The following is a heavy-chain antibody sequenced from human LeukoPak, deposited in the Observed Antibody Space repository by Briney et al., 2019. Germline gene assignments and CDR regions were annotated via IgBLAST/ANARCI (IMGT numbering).Heavy chain of an antibody. CDR3: ARVCSSSWTRTYYYYMDV. D-gene: IGHD6-13*01. CDR1: GGSFSGYY. Sequence: PSETLSLTCAVYGGSFSGYYWSWIRQPPGKGLEWIGEINHSGSTNYNPSLKSRVTISVDTSKNQFSLKLSSVTAADTAVYYCARVCSSSWTRTYYYYMDVWGKGTTVTVSS. J-gene: IGHJ6*03. V-gene: IGHV4-34*01. CDR2: INHSGST.